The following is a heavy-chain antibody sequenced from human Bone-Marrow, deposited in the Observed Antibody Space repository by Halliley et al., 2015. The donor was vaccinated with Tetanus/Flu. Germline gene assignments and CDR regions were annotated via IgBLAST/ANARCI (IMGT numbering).Heavy chain of an antibody. CDR2: ISSDGTNK. J-gene: IGHJ4*02. V-gene: IGHV3-30*18. Sequence: VAIISSDGTNKYYADAVKGRFTISRDNSENTLSLQMNSLRIEDTAVYYCAKACGVGTNCFYIDFWGQGTLVTVSS. CDR3: AKACGVGTNCFYIDF. D-gene: IGHD2-8*01.